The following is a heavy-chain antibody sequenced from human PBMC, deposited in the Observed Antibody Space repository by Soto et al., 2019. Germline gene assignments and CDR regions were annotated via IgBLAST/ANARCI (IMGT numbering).Heavy chain of an antibody. J-gene: IGHJ5*02. CDR2: ISDSGSIV. CDR3: TRDLNGDWNYGES. D-gene: IGHD1-7*01. V-gene: IGHV3-48*03. Sequence: EVEVVESGGGLVQPGGSLRLSCGASGFTFSAYEMAWVRQAPGKGLEWVSYISDSGSIVKHADSVKGRFTISRDNAKTSLYLLMNSLRAEDTAVYYCTRDLNGDWNYGESWGQGTLVTVSS. CDR1: GFTFSAYE.